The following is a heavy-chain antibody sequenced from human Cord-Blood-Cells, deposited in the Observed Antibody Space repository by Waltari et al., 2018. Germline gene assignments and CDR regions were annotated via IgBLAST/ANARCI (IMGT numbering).Heavy chain of an antibody. D-gene: IGHD2-21*01. J-gene: IGHJ4*02. CDR3: ARVRGWGSWVDY. V-gene: IGHV4-61*01. CDR2: IYYSGST. Sequence: QVQLQESGPGLVKPSETLSLPCTVSGGPVSSGSHYWRWLRQPPGKGLEWIGYIYYSGSTNYNPSLKSRVTISVDTSKNQFSLKLSSVTAADTAVYYCARVRGWGSWVDYWGQGTLVTVSS. CDR1: GGPVSSGSHY.